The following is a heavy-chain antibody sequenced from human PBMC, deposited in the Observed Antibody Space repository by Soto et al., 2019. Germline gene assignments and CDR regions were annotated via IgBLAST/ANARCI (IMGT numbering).Heavy chain of an antibody. CDR3: TTGLTYYYDSSGYYWAGGMDV. CDR1: GFTFSNAW. D-gene: IGHD3-22*01. Sequence: EVQLVESGGGLVKPGGSLRLSCAASGFTFSNAWMNWVRQAPGKGLEWVGRIKSKSDGETTDYAAPVKGRFTISRVDSTNTQYLQMNSLKTEDTAVYYCTTGLTYYYDSSGYYWAGGMDVWGQGLTVNVSS. CDR2: IKSKSDGETT. V-gene: IGHV3-15*01. J-gene: IGHJ6*02.